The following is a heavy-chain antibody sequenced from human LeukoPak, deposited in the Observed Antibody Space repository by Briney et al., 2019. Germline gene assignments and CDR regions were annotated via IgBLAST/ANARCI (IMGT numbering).Heavy chain of an antibody. CDR3: AKAKLVRGAASHLDY. Sequence: GGSLRLSCAASGFTFSSYGMHWVRQAPGKGLEWVAVISYDGSNKYYADSVKGRFTISRDNSKNTLYLQMNSLRAEDTAVYYCAKAKLVRGAASHLDYWGQGTLVTVSS. V-gene: IGHV3-30*18. J-gene: IGHJ4*02. CDR2: ISYDGSNK. CDR1: GFTFSSYG. D-gene: IGHD3-10*01.